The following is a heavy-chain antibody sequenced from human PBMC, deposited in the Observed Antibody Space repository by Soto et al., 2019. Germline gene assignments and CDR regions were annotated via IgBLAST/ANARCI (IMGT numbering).Heavy chain of an antibody. Sequence: SVKVSCKASGGTFSSYAISWVRQAPGQGLEWMGGIIPIFGTANYAQKFQGRVTITADESTSTAYMELSSLRSEDTAVYYCARDRNIVVVPAASDVFDIWGQGTMVTVSS. J-gene: IGHJ3*02. CDR3: ARDRNIVVVPAASDVFDI. CDR1: GGTFSSYA. D-gene: IGHD2-2*01. V-gene: IGHV1-69*13. CDR2: IIPIFGTA.